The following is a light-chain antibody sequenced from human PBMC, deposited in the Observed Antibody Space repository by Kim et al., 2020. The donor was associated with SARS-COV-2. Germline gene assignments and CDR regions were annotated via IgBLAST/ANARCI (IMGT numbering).Light chain of an antibody. Sequence: GQTARKSGRGDRKTEKQTRGDQQKTGQAPNRVIKKDNERPTGIPGRFSGASAGTTVTLTISGVQEEEDADYYWQSADGSGTYVFGTGTKVTVL. CDR3: QSADGSGTYV. V-gene: IGLV3-25*01. CDR1: RKTEKQ. CDR2: KDN. J-gene: IGLJ1*01.